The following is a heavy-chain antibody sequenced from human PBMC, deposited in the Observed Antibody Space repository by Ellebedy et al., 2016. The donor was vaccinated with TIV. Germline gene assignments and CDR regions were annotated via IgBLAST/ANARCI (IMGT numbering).Heavy chain of an antibody. CDR1: GGTFSSYA. D-gene: IGHD6-6*01. Sequence: AASVKVSCKASGGTFSSYAINWVRQAPGQGLEWMGWISIMNGDTSYAQQFQGRVTLTTEKYTNTADMELRSLRPDDTAVYYCAKSSALRAREIDFWGQGTLVTVSS. CDR3: AKSSALRAREIDF. CDR2: ISIMNGDT. J-gene: IGHJ4*02. V-gene: IGHV1-18*01.